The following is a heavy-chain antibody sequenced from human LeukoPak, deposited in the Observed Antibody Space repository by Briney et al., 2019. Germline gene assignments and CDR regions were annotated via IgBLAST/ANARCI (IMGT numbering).Heavy chain of an antibody. CDR1: GFTFTSSA. J-gene: IGHJ3*02. Sequence: SVKVSCKASGFTFTSSAVQWARQARGQRLEWIGWIVVGSGNTNYAQKFQERVTITRDISTSTAYMVLSSLRSEDTAVYYCAARSLAGSDAFDIWGQGTMVTVSS. V-gene: IGHV1-58*01. CDR3: AARSLAGSDAFDI. D-gene: IGHD3-16*01. CDR2: IVVGSGNT.